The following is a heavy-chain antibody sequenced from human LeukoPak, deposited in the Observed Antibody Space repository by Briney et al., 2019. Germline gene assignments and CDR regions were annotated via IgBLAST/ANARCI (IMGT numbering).Heavy chain of an antibody. CDR3: VLGGSGGGRMDV. D-gene: IGHD3-16*01. CDR1: GYTFATDG. V-gene: IGHV1-69*04. CDR2: IIPIIGRA. Sequence: ASVTVSCKASGYTFATDGISWVRQAPGQGLEWMGRIIPIIGRANYAQKFQGRITIAADKSTSTASMELSSLRFEDTAVYYCVLGGSGGGRMDVWGQGTTVTVSS. J-gene: IGHJ6*02.